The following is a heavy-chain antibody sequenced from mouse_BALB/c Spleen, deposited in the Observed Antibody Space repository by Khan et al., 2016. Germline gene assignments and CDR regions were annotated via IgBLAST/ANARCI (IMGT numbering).Heavy chain of an antibody. J-gene: IGHJ2*01. Sequence: QIQLVQSGPELKKPGETVKISCKASGYTFTNYGMNWVKQAPGKGLTWMGWINTYTGEPTYTDDFKGRFAFSLETSASTAYLQIINLKNEDTSTYCCARSWDNYDFDDWGQGTTLTVSS. CDR1: GYTFTNYG. V-gene: IGHV9-3-1*01. CDR3: ARSWDNYDFDD. D-gene: IGHD1-3*01. CDR2: INTYTGEP.